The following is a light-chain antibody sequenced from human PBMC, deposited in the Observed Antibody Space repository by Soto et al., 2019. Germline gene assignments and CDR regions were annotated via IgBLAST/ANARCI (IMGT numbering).Light chain of an antibody. CDR3: QQLNSYPYT. Sequence: DIQLTQSPSFLSASVGDRVTITCRASQGISSYLAWYQQKPGKAPRLLIYAASTLQSGVPSRFSGSGSRTEFPLTISRLQPEDFATCYCQQLNSYPYTFGQGTKLEIK. CDR2: AAS. V-gene: IGKV1-9*01. CDR1: QGISSY. J-gene: IGKJ2*01.